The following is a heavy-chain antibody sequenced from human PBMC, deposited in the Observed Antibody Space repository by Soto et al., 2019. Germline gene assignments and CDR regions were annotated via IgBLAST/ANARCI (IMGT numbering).Heavy chain of an antibody. J-gene: IGHJ5*02. D-gene: IGHD3-9*01. CDR3: ARSPPNYDILTGNWFDP. Sequence: GASVKVSCTASGGTFSSYTISWVRQAPGQGLEWMGRIIPILGIANYAQKFQGRVTITADKSTSTAYMELSSLRSEDTAVYYCARSPPNYDILTGNWFDPWGQGPLVTVSS. CDR2: IIPILGIA. CDR1: GGTFSSYT. V-gene: IGHV1-69*02.